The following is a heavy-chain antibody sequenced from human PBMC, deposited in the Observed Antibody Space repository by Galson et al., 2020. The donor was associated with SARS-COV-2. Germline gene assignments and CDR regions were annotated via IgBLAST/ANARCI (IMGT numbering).Heavy chain of an antibody. V-gene: IGHV5-51*01. CDR2: IYPGDSKT. D-gene: IGHD2-15*01. Sequence: GESLKISCKGSGYSFTNYWIAWVRQVPGKGLEWMGIIYPGDSKTRYSPSFQGRVTISADKSMSTAYLQWSSLKASDTAIYFCARGGYCSGRSCSTYNWFDPWGQGTLVTVSS. CDR1: GYSFTNYW. CDR3: ARGGYCSGRSCSTYNWFDP. J-gene: IGHJ5*02.